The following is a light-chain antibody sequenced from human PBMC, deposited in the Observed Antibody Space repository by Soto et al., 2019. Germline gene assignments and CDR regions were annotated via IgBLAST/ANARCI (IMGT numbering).Light chain of an antibody. V-gene: IGLV2-14*03. CDR3: SSYTSSTSGV. Sequence: QSVLTQPASVSGSPGQSITISCTGTSSDVGGYDYVYWYQQHPGIAPKLIIFDVSNRPSGVSNRFSGSKSGNTASLTISGLQAEDEADYYCSSYTSSTSGVFGGGTKLTVL. CDR2: DVS. CDR1: SSDVGGYDY. J-gene: IGLJ2*01.